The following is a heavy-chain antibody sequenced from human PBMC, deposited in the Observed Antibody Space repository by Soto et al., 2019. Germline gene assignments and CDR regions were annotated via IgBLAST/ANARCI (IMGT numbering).Heavy chain of an antibody. D-gene: IGHD3-3*01. Sequence: NPSETLSLTCTVSGGSISSGGYYWSWIRQHPGKGLEWIGYIYYSGSTNYNPSLKSRVTISVGTSKNQFSLKLSSVTAADTAVYYCAREGGDFWSGYYTGRWFDPWGQGTLVTVSS. CDR1: GGSISSGGYY. CDR2: IYYSGST. V-gene: IGHV4-61*08. J-gene: IGHJ5*02. CDR3: AREGGDFWSGYYTGRWFDP.